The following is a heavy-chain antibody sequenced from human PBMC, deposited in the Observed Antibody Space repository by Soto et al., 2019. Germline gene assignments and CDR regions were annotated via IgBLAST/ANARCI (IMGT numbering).Heavy chain of an antibody. J-gene: IGHJ6*02. CDR3: ARAPMVRGAQDYYYYYVMDV. CDR1: GGTFSSYA. Sequence: QVQLVQSGAEVKKPGSSVKVSCKAPGGTFSSYAISWVRQAPGQGLEWMGGIIPIFGTANYAQKFQGRVTITADESTSTAYKELSSLRSEDTAVYYCARAPMVRGAQDYYYYYVMDVWGQGTTVTVSS. D-gene: IGHD3-10*01. V-gene: IGHV1-69*12. CDR2: IIPIFGTA.